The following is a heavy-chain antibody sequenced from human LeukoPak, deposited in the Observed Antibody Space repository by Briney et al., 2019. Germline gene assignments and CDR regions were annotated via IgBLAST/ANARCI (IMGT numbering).Heavy chain of an antibody. CDR1: GGTFSSYA. CDR3: ARDRGKMATIIPYPGFDP. CDR2: IIPIFGTA. D-gene: IGHD5-24*01. Sequence: SVKVSCKASGGTFSSYAISWVRQAPGQGLEWMGGIIPIFGTANYAQKFQGRVTITKDESTSTAYMELSSLRSEDTAVYYCARDRGKMATIIPYPGFDPWGQGTLVTVSS. V-gene: IGHV1-69*05. J-gene: IGHJ5*02.